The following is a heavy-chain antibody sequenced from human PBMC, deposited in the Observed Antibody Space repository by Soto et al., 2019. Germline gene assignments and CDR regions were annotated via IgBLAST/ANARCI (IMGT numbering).Heavy chain of an antibody. CDR2: IIPVFQTA. J-gene: IGHJ4*02. D-gene: IGHD3-22*01. CDR3: ARGGSGYTWFNEF. Sequence: SVKVSCKASGGLFSSYPISWVRQVPGQGLEWMGGIIPVFQTAYYTQRFQGRVTITADESTNTAYMELSSLRSEDTAIYYCARGGSGYTWFNEFWGQGTLVTVAS. V-gene: IGHV1-69*13. CDR1: GGLFSSYP.